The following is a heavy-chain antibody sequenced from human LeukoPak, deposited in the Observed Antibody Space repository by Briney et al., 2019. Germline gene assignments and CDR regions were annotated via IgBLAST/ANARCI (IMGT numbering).Heavy chain of an antibody. D-gene: IGHD6-13*01. V-gene: IGHV4-34*01. CDR2: INHSGST. Sequence: PSETLSLTCAVYGGSFSGYYWSWIRQPPGKGLEWIGEINHSGSTNYNPSLKSRVTISVDTSKNQFSLKLSSVTAADTAVYYCARGVAGYSSSWYKGYYYYYMDVWGKGTTVTVFS. CDR1: GGSFSGYY. CDR3: ARGVAGYSSSWYKGYYYYYMDV. J-gene: IGHJ6*03.